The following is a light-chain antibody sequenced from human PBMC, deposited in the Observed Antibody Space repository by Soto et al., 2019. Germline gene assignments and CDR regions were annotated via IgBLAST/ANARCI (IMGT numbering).Light chain of an antibody. V-gene: IGKV3-11*01. CDR1: QSVSSY. J-gene: IGKJ4*01. Sequence: EIVLTQSPATLSLSPGERATISCRASQSVSSYLAWYQQKPGQAPRLLIYDASNMATGIPTRFSGSGSGTDFTLTISSLEPEDFADYYCQQRSNWPLTFGGGTKVEIK. CDR2: DAS. CDR3: QQRSNWPLT.